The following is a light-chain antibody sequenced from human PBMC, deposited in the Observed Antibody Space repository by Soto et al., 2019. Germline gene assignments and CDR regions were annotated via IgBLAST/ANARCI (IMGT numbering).Light chain of an antibody. CDR3: QHYGSSWT. Sequence: EIVLTQSPGTLSLSPGERATLSCRASQTVSSNYLAWFQQKGGQAPRLLIFGASSRAAGIPDRFSGSVSGTDFILTISRLESEDFAVYYCQHYGSSWTFGRGTKVDIX. V-gene: IGKV3-20*01. J-gene: IGKJ1*01. CDR1: QTVSSNY. CDR2: GAS.